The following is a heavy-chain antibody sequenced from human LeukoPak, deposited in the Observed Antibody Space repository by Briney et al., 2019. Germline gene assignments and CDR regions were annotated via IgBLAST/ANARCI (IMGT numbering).Heavy chain of an antibody. CDR2: ISSNGGST. D-gene: IGHD4-23*01. Sequence: GGSLRLSCAASGFTFSSYTMHWVRQAPGKGLEYVSAISSNGGSTYYANSVKGRFTISRDKSKNTLYLQMGSLRAEDMAVYYCARSNGGNSGGTFWYWGQGTLVTVSS. CDR1: GFTFSSYT. J-gene: IGHJ4*02. CDR3: ARSNGGNSGGTFWY. V-gene: IGHV3-64*01.